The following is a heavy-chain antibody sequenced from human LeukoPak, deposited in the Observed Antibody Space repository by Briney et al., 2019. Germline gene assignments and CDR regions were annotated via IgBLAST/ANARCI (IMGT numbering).Heavy chain of an antibody. D-gene: IGHD4-17*01. CDR1: GYTFTGYY. Sequence: ASVKVSCKASGYTFTGYYMHWVRQAPGQGLEWMGWINPNSGGTNYAQKFQGRVTMTRDTSISTAYMELSRLRSDDTAVYYCARDSDSGDGFDPWGQGTLVTVSS. J-gene: IGHJ5*02. CDR3: ARDSDSGDGFDP. V-gene: IGHV1-2*02. CDR2: INPNSGGT.